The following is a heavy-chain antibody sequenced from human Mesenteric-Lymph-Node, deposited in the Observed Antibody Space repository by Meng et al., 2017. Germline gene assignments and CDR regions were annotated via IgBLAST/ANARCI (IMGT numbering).Heavy chain of an antibody. CDR1: GFTFSSYS. J-gene: IGHJ4*02. Sequence: GGSLRLSCAASGFTFSSYSMNWVRQAPGKGLEWVSSISSSSSYIYYADSVKGRFTVSRDNAKNSLYLQMNSLRAEDTAVYYCARVAYYDYIWGSHRPGGSEDHWGQGILVTVSS. D-gene: IGHD3-16*02. CDR2: ISSSSSYI. V-gene: IGHV3-21*01. CDR3: ARVAYYDYIWGSHRPGGSEDH.